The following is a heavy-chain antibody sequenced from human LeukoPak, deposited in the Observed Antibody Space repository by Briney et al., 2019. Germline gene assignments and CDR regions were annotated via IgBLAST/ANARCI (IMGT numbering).Heavy chain of an antibody. CDR2: INHSGST. D-gene: IGHD6-19*01. Sequence: SETLSLTCAVYGGSFSGYYWSWIRQPPGKGLEWIGEINHSGSTNYNPSLKRRVTISVDTSKNQFSLKLSSVTAADTAVYYCARGRASGWIHLGYWGQGTLVTVSS. J-gene: IGHJ4*02. CDR3: ARGRASGWIHLGY. CDR1: GGSFSGYY. V-gene: IGHV4-34*01.